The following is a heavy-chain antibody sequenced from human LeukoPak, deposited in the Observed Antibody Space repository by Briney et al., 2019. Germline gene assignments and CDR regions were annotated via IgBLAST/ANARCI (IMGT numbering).Heavy chain of an antibody. D-gene: IGHD3-22*01. V-gene: IGHV3-21*01. J-gene: IGHJ4*02. CDR1: GFSLYTYS. CDR3: ARVGSAAPVTSSGHTIDY. CDR2: ITSTSTYI. Sequence: GGSLRLSCAVSGFSLYTYSMNWVRQAPGKGLEWVSSITSTSTYIYYADSVKGRFTISGDNAKNSLYLQMNSLRVEDTALYYCARVGSAAPVTSSGHTIDYWGQGTLVIVSS.